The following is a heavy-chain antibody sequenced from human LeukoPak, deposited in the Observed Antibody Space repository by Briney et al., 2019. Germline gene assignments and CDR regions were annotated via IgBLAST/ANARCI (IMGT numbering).Heavy chain of an antibody. V-gene: IGHV1-8*01. D-gene: IGHD2-2*01. Sequence: GASVKVSCKASGYTFTSYDINWVRQATGQGLEWMGWMNPNSGNTGYAQKFQGRVTITRNTSIRTAYMALSSLRSGATPVYYCARGRRPIVVVPDDIHKPLNYFDPWGQGTLVTVSS. J-gene: IGHJ5*02. CDR3: ARGRRPIVVVPDDIHKPLNYFDP. CDR2: MNPNSGNT. CDR1: GYTFTSYD.